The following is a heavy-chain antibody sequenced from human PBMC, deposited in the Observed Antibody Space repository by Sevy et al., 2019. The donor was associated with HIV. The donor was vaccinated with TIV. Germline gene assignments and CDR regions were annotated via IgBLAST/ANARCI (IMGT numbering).Heavy chain of an antibody. CDR3: ARGVLDYYDSSGYSPDQ. J-gene: IGHJ4*02. D-gene: IGHD3-22*01. V-gene: IGHV1-2*06. Sequence: GESLKISCKASGYTFTDYYMHWVRQVPEQGLEWMGRINPNSGGTHYAQKFQDRVTLTSDTSITPAYMELSRLKSDDTAVYFWARGVLDYYDSSGYSPDQWGQGTLVTVSS. CDR1: GYTFTDYY. CDR2: INPNSGGT.